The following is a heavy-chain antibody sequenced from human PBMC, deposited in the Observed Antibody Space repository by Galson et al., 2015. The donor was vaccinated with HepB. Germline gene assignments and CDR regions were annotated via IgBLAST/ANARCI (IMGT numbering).Heavy chain of an antibody. CDR3: TRVRHLARGMDV. V-gene: IGHV6-1*01. Sequence: CAISEDSVSTNIVAWNWIRQSPSRGLEWLGRTYYRSKWYNDYAASVQSRITINPDTSRNQFSLQLNSVTPEDTGVYYCTRVRHLARGMDVWGQGTTVTVSS. CDR2: TYYRSKWYN. D-gene: IGHD5-12*01. CDR1: EDSVSTNIVA. J-gene: IGHJ6*02.